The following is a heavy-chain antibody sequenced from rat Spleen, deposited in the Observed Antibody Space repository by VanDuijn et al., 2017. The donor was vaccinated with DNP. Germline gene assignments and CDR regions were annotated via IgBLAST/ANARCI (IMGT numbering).Heavy chain of an antibody. CDR2: ITYDGGNT. CDR3: TRHVLPLRVWDY. D-gene: IGHD1-4*01. V-gene: IGHV5-22*01. CDR1: GFTFSDFY. Sequence: EVQLVESGGGLVQPGRSLKLSCAASGFTFSDFYMAWVRQAPTRGLELVAYITYDGGNTYYGDSVKGRFTISRDNAKSTLYLQINSLRSEDMATYYCTRHVLPLRVWDYWGQGVMVTVSS. J-gene: IGHJ2*01.